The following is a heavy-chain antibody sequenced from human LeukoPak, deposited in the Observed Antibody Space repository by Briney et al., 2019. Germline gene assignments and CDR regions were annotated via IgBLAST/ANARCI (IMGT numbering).Heavy chain of an antibody. V-gene: IGHV1-69*13. CDR2: IIPIFGTA. J-gene: IGHJ6*02. CDR3: ARVREAARGPYYYYYGMDV. Sequence: GASVKVSCKASGGTFSSYAISWVRQAPGQGLEWMGGIIPIFGTANYAQKFQGRVTITADESTSTAYMELSSLRSEDTAVYYCARVREAARGPYYYYYGMDVWGQGTTVTVSS. D-gene: IGHD2-15*01. CDR1: GGTFSSYA.